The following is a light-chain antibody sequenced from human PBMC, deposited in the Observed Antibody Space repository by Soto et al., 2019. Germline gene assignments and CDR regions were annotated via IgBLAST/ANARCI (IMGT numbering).Light chain of an antibody. CDR2: KAS. CDR1: RSISSW. CDR3: QQYNSYST. J-gene: IGKJ5*01. V-gene: IGKV1-5*03. Sequence: MTQSPATLSVSLGERATLSCRASRSISSWLAWYQQKPGKAPKLLIYKASSLESGVPSRFSGSGSGTEFTLTISSLQPDDFATYYCQQYNSYSTFGQGTRLEIK.